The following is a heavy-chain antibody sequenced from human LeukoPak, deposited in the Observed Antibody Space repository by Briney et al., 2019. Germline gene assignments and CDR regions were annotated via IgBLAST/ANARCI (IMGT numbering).Heavy chain of an antibody. CDR3: ARFLPLVEGYDSSGYLDY. CDR2: IYPGDSDT. CDR1: GYSFTSYW. Sequence: GKSLKISCKGSGYSFTSYWIGWVRQMPGKGLEWMGIIYPGDSDTRYSPSFQGQVTISADKSISTAYLQWSSLKASDTAMYYCARFLPLVEGYDSSGYLDYWGQGTLVTVSS. D-gene: IGHD3-22*01. V-gene: IGHV5-51*01. J-gene: IGHJ4*02.